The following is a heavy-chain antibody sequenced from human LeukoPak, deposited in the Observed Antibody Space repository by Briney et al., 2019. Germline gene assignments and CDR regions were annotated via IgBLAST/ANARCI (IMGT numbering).Heavy chain of an antibody. Sequence: SETLSLTCAVYGGSFGDYYWNWIRQPPGKGLEWIGEINHSGSTNYNPSLKSRVTISVDTSKNQFSLRLTSVTAADTAVYYCARRRFARPYWYFDLWGRGTLVTVSS. CDR2: INHSGST. V-gene: IGHV4-34*01. CDR1: GGSFGDYY. J-gene: IGHJ2*01. CDR3: ARRRFARPYWYFDL.